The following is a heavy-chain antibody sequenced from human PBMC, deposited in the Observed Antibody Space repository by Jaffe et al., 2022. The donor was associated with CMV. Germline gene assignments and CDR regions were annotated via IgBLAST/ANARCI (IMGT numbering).Heavy chain of an antibody. J-gene: IGHJ6*03. V-gene: IGHV3-53*02. CDR2: IYSGGST. CDR3: ARQVRDPGYYYYYMDV. CDR1: GFTVSSNY. Sequence: EVQLVETGGGLIQPGGSLRLSCAASGFTVSSNYMSWVRQAPGKGLEWVSVIYSGGSTYYADSVKGRFTISRDNSKNTLYLQMNSLRAEDTAVYYCARQVRDPGYYYYYMDVWGKGTTVTVSS.